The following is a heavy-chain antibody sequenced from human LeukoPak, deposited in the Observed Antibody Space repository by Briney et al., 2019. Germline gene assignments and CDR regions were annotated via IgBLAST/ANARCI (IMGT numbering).Heavy chain of an antibody. Sequence: GASVEVSCKASGYTFTGYYMHWVRQAPGQGLEWMGWINPNSGGTNYAQKFQGRVTMTRDTSISTAYMELSRLRSDDTAVYYCARQSGSYLGSFDYWGQGTLVTVSS. J-gene: IGHJ4*02. CDR3: ARQSGSYLGSFDY. CDR1: GYTFTGYY. CDR2: INPNSGGT. V-gene: IGHV1-2*02. D-gene: IGHD1-26*01.